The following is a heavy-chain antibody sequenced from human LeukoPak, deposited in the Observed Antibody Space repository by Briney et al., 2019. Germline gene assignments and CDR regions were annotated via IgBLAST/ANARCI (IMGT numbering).Heavy chain of an antibody. Sequence: GGSLRLSCVASGFTFGDYSMHWVRQAPGKGLNWVAFIRYDGNNKYYADSVKGRFTISRDNSKNTLYLQMNSLRAEDTAVYYCAKDGRGYSSSWYKGPGGFLYYFDYWGQGTLVTVSS. CDR3: AKDGRGYSSSWYKGPGGFLYYFDY. D-gene: IGHD6-13*01. V-gene: IGHV3-30*02. CDR2: IRYDGNNK. J-gene: IGHJ4*02. CDR1: GFTFGDYS.